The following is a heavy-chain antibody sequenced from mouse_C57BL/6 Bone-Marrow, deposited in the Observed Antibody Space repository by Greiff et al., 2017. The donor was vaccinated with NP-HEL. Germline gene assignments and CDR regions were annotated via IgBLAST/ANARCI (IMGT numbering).Heavy chain of an antibody. Sequence: DVMLVESGGGLVQSGRSLRLSCATSGFTFSDFYMEWVRQAPGKGLEWIAASRNKANDYTTEYSASVKGRFIVSRDTSQSILYLQMNALRAEDTAIYYCARDANWDSYWYVDVWGTGTTVTVSS. CDR2: SRNKANDYTT. V-gene: IGHV7-1*01. CDR3: ARDANWDSYWYVDV. CDR1: GFTFSDFY. D-gene: IGHD4-1*01. J-gene: IGHJ1*03.